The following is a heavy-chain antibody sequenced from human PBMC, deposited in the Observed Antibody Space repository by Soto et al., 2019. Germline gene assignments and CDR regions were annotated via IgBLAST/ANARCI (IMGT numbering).Heavy chain of an antibody. CDR3: ARVVVPAPIWGYNYFDP. CDR1: GGSISSGGYP. Sequence: SETLSLTCSVAGGSISSGGYPRSWLRQPPGKGLEWIGYLYHSGTTYFNPSRKSRVTMSVDKSRNQFSLKLTPVTAAKTAVYNCARVVVPAPIWGYNYFDPWGRGTRVTVSS. CDR2: LYHSGTT. D-gene: IGHD2-2*01. V-gene: IGHV4-30-2*01. J-gene: IGHJ5*02.